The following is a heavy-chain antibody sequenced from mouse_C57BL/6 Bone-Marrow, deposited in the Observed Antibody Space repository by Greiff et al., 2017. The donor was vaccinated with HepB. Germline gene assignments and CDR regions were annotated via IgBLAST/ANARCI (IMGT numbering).Heavy chain of an antibody. CDR3: ARLCDFDV. CDR1: GFTFSDYG. J-gene: IGHJ1*03. V-gene: IGHV5-17*01. Sequence: EVQLVESGGGLVKPGGSLKLSCAASGFTFSDYGMHWVRQAPEQGLEWVAYISRGSSTIYYADTVKGRFTISRDNAKNTLFLQMTSLRSEDTAMYYCARLCDFDVWGTGTTVTVSS. D-gene: IGHD6-1*01. CDR2: ISRGSSTI.